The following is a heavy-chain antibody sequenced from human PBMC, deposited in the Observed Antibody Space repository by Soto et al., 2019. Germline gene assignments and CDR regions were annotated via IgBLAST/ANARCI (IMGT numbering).Heavy chain of an antibody. Sequence: SETLSLTCSVSGGSMRDYYWSWIRQSPGRGPEWIGYIYYSGNTNYNPSLKSRVTISVDMPKSLFSLKLNSVTAADTAVYYCARQLGLWQPLDYWGRGTLVTVSS. CDR1: GGSMRDYY. CDR2: IYYSGNT. CDR3: ARQLGLWQPLDY. J-gene: IGHJ4*02. D-gene: IGHD1-1*01. V-gene: IGHV4-59*01.